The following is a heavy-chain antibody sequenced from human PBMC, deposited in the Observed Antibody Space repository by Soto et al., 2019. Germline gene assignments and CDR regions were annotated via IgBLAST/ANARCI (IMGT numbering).Heavy chain of an antibody. CDR2: ISYDGSNK. V-gene: IGHV3-30-3*01. CDR1: GFTFSSYA. D-gene: IGHD6-6*01. CDR3: ARPPSSSSGFFVDDNWFDP. J-gene: IGHJ5*02. Sequence: QVQLVESGGGVVQPGRSLRLSCAASGFTFSSYAMHWVRQAPGKGLEWVAVISYDGSNKYYADSVKGRFTLSRDNPKNTLYLQMNSLRAEDTAVYYCARPPSSSSGFFVDDNWFDPWGQGPLVTVSS.